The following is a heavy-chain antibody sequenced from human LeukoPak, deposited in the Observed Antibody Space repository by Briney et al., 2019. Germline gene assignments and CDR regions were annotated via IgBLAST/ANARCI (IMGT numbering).Heavy chain of an antibody. Sequence: GASVKVSCKASGYTFTDYYMHWVRQAPGQGLEWMGWINPNSGGTNYAQKFQGRVTMTRDTSISTAYMELSRLRSDDTAVYYCAKTFYDSSGYGYAFDIWGQGTMVTVSS. D-gene: IGHD3-22*01. CDR2: INPNSGGT. V-gene: IGHV1-2*02. CDR1: GYTFTDYY. J-gene: IGHJ3*02. CDR3: AKTFYDSSGYGYAFDI.